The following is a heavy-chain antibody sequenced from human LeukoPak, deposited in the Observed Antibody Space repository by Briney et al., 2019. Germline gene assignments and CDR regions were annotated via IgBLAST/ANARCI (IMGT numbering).Heavy chain of an antibody. Sequence: ASVKVSCKASGYTFTGYYMHWVRQAPGQGLEWMGWINPNSGGTNYAQKFQGRVTMTRDTPISTAYMELSRLRSDDTAVYYCARVRHYVWGSYRYFDYWGQGTLVTVSS. D-gene: IGHD3-16*02. V-gene: IGHV1-2*02. CDR3: ARVRHYVWGSYRYFDY. CDR2: INPNSGGT. J-gene: IGHJ4*02. CDR1: GYTFTGYY.